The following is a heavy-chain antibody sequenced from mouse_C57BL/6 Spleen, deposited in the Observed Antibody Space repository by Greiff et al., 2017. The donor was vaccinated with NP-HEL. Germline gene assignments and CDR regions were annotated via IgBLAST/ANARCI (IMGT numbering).Heavy chain of an antibody. CDR1: GYTFTSYW. Sequence: EVQVVESGTVLARPGASVKMSCKTSGYTFTSYWMHWVKQRPGQGLEWIGAIYPGNSDTSYNQKFKGKAKLTAVTSASTAYMELSSLTNEDSAVYYCTRYPSITTVVEDAMDYWGQGTSVTVSS. CDR3: TRYPSITTVVEDAMDY. J-gene: IGHJ4*01. CDR2: IYPGNSDT. D-gene: IGHD1-1*01. V-gene: IGHV1-5*01.